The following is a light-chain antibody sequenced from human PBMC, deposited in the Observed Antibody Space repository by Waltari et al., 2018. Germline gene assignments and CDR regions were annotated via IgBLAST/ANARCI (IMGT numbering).Light chain of an antibody. CDR2: EDS. CDR3: CAYTGSVYV. Sequence: QSALTQPASVSGSPGQSISISCTGTRSDVGSFRLVAWSQHHPGKVPKLLIYEDSKLPSGISDRFSASKSGNTASLTIAGLQTEDEADYYCCAYTGSVYVFGHGTKVNVL. V-gene: IGLV2-23*01. CDR1: RSDVGSFRL. J-gene: IGLJ1*01.